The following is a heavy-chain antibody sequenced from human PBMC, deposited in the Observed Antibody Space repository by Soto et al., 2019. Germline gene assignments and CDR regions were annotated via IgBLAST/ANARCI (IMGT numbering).Heavy chain of an antibody. CDR3: AREGAGSSSSSSYYYGMDV. D-gene: IGHD6-6*01. CDR2: IYYSGST. J-gene: IGHJ6*02. V-gene: IGHV4-59*01. Sequence: SETLSLTCTVSGGSISSYHWSWIRQPPGKGLEWIGYIYYSGSTNYNPSLKSRVTISVDTSKNQFSLKLSSVTAADTAVYYCAREGAGSSSSSSYYYGMDVWGQGTTVTVSS. CDR1: GGSISSYH.